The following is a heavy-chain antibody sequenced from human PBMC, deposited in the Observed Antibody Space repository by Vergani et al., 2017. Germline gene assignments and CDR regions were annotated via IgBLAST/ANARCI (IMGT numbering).Heavy chain of an antibody. D-gene: IGHD6-6*01. J-gene: IGHJ5*02. V-gene: IGHV3-9*02. CDR1: GFTSAGYA. Sequence: EVQLEESGGGLVLPGRSLRLSCVASGFTSAGYAMHWVRQAPGKGLEWVSGISWNSNSIGYADSVKGRFIISRDNAKNSLYLQMKSLRAEDTALYYCAKDLRTSSGGGWFDPWGQGTLVTVSS. CDR3: AKDLRTSSGGGWFDP. CDR2: ISWNSNSI.